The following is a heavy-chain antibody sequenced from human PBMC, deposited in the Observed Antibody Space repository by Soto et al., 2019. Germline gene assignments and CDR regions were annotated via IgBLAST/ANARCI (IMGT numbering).Heavy chain of an antibody. V-gene: IGHV3-48*03. CDR3: ASMITPDY. D-gene: IGHD3-16*01. CDR2: ITSSDNSI. J-gene: IGHJ4*02. CDR1: GFALSSYD. Sequence: GGSLRLSCAASGFALSSYDMHWVRQAPGKGLEWLSSITSSDNSIYHADSVKGRFTTSRDNAKNSLYLQMNSLRAEDTAVYYCASMITPDYWGQGTLVTVSS.